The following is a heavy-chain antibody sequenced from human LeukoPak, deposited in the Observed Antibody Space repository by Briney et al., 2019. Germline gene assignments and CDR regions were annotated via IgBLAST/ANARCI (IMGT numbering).Heavy chain of an antibody. V-gene: IGHV3-33*08. CDR2: IWYDGSNK. J-gene: IGHJ5*02. CDR1: GFTFSSYS. CDR3: ARDRISMVRGVGDWFDP. D-gene: IGHD3-10*01. Sequence: PGGSLRLSCAASGFTFSSYSMDWVRQAPGKGLEWVAVIWYDGSNKYYADSVKGRFTISRDNSKNTLYLQMNSLRAEDTAVYYCARDRISMVRGVGDWFDPWGQGTLVTVSS.